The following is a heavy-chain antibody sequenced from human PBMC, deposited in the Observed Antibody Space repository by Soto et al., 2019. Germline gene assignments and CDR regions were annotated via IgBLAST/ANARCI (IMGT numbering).Heavy chain of an antibody. V-gene: IGHV3-30*18. CDR3: SKDRTPFWWKGVLYTMDV. CDR2: ISYDGSNK. J-gene: IGHJ6*02. Sequence: QVQLVESGGGVVQPGRSLRLSCAASGFTFSSYGMHWVRQAPGKGLEWVAVISYDGSNKYYADSVKGRFTISRDNSKNTLYLQMNSLRAEDTAVYYCSKDRTPFWWKGVLYTMDVWGQGTTVTVSS. CDR1: GFTFSSYG. D-gene: IGHD3-16*01.